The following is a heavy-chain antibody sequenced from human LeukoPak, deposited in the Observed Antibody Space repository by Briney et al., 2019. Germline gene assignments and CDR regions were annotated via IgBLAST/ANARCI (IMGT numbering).Heavy chain of an antibody. J-gene: IGHJ4*02. D-gene: IGHD6-19*01. CDR3: AKGWGPPSIAVAGTGFDY. Sequence: PGGSLRLSCAASGFTFSSYAMSWVRQAPGKGLEWVSAISGSGGSTYYADSVKGRFTISRDNSKNTLYLQMKSLRAEDTAVYYCAKGWGPPSIAVAGTGFDYWGQGTLVTVSS. CDR1: GFTFSSYA. V-gene: IGHV3-23*01. CDR2: ISGSGGST.